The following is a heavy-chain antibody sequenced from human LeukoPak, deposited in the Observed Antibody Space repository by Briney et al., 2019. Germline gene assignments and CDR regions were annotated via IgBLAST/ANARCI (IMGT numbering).Heavy chain of an antibody. CDR2: INHSGRT. Sequence: PSETLSLTCAVYGGSFGGYYWSWIRQPPGKGLEWIGEINHSGRTNYNPSLKSRVTISVDTSKNQFSLRLSSVTAADTAVYYCARGRLSIAAAYPHYEPPFRFDPWGQGTLVTVSS. D-gene: IGHD6-13*01. V-gene: IGHV4-34*01. CDR3: ARGRLSIAAAYPHYEPPFRFDP. CDR1: GGSFGGYY. J-gene: IGHJ5*02.